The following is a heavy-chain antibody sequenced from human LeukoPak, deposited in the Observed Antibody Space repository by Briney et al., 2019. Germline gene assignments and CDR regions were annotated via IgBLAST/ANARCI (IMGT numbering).Heavy chain of an antibody. CDR1: GGSISSGSYY. D-gene: IGHD3-10*01. CDR3: ARVFDSGSQAYFYYMDV. CDR2: IYTSGST. Sequence: SETLSLTCTVSGGSISSGSYYWSWIRQPAGKGLEWIGRIYTSGSTNYNPSLKSRVTISVDTSKNQFSLKLSSVTAADTAVYYCARVFDSGSQAYFYYMDVWGKGTTVTIFS. V-gene: IGHV4-61*02. J-gene: IGHJ6*03.